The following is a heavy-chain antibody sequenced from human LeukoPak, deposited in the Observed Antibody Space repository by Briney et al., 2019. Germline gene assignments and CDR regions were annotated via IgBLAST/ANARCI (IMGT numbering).Heavy chain of an antibody. Sequence: PSETLSLACTVSGGSISSYYWSWIRQPPGKGLEWIGYIYYSGSTNYNPSLKSRVTISVDTSKNQFSLKLSSVTAADTAVYYCARGPHWYFDLWGRGTLVTVSS. V-gene: IGHV4-59*01. CDR1: GGSISSYY. CDR3: ARGPHWYFDL. J-gene: IGHJ2*01. CDR2: IYYSGST.